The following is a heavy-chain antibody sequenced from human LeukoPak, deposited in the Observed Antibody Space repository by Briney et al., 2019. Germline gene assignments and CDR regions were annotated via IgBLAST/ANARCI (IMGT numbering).Heavy chain of an antibody. J-gene: IGHJ4*02. CDR3: VRVGFVYYTSSVF. V-gene: IGHV1-2*06. CDR1: GYTFTGYY. Sequence: GASVKVSCKASGYTFTGYYMHWVRQAPGQGLEWMGRINPNSGGTNYAQKFQGRVTMTRDTSISTANMDLSKLRSDDTAVYYCVRVGFVYYTSSVFWGQGTLVTVSS. D-gene: IGHD3-22*01. CDR2: INPNSGGT.